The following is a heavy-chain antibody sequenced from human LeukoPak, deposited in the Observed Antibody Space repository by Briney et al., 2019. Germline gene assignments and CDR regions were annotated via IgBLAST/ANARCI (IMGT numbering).Heavy chain of an antibody. CDR3: VRDLDHNDFWSGYWPDAFDT. V-gene: IGHV3-33*01. CDR2: IWFDGTNE. Sequence: GRSLRLSCAASGFTFSSYGMHWVRQAPGKGPEWVAVIWFDGTNEYYLESVRGRFIISRDNSRSTLYLQMNRLRAEDTAVYYCVRDLDHNDFWSGYWPDAFDTWGQGTEVFVSS. D-gene: IGHD3-3*01. CDR1: GFTFSSYG. J-gene: IGHJ3*02.